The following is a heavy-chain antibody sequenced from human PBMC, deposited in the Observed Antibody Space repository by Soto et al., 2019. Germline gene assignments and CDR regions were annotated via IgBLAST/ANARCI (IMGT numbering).Heavy chain of an antibody. CDR1: GGTFSSYA. J-gene: IGHJ4*02. Sequence: GASVKVSCQASGGTFSSYAISWVRQAPGQGLEWMGGIIPIFGTANYAQKFQGRVTITADESTSTAYMELSSLRSEDTAVYYCARDQGFGYSYGQPFDYWGQGTLVTVSS. D-gene: IGHD5-18*01. CDR3: ARDQGFGYSYGQPFDY. V-gene: IGHV1-69*13. CDR2: IIPIFGTA.